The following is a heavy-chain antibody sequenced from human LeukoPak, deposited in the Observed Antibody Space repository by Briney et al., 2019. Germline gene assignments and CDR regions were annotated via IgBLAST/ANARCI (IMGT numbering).Heavy chain of an antibody. CDR1: GGSISSSSYY. D-gene: IGHD6-19*01. V-gene: IGHV4-39*07. CDR3: ARVGGGWYKDWFDP. CDR2: IYYSGST. J-gene: IGHJ5*02. Sequence: KPSETLSLTCTVSGGSISSSSYYWGWIRQPPGKGLEWIGSIYYSGSTYYNPSLKSRVTISVDTSKNQFSLKLSSVTAADTAVYYCARVGGGWYKDWFDPWGQGTLVTVSS.